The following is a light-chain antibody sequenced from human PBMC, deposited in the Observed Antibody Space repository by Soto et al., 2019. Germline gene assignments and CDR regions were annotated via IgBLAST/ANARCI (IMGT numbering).Light chain of an antibody. CDR1: SSNIGSNT. CDR3: AAWDDSLNGPV. Sequence: QPVLTQPPSASGTPGQRVTISCSGSSSNIGSNTVNWYQQLPGTAPKLLIYSSHQRPSGVPDRFSGSKSGTSASLAISGLQSEDEADYYCAAWDDSLNGPVFGGGTKLTVL. CDR2: SSH. J-gene: IGLJ2*01. V-gene: IGLV1-44*01.